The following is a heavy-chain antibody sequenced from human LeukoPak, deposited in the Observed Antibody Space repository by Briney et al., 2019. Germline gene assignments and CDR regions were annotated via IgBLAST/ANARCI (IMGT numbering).Heavy chain of an antibody. CDR2: ISSSSSTI. V-gene: IGHV3-48*04. J-gene: IGHJ4*02. D-gene: IGHD4-11*01. CDR3: ATSGYSNIDY. CDR1: GFVLSSNS. Sequence: GGPLTLPCAVSGFVLSSNSMIWLRQAPGEGLEWVSYISSSSSTIYYADSVKGRFTMSRDNAKNSLYLQMHSLRAEDTAVYYCATSGYSNIDYWGQGTLVTVSS.